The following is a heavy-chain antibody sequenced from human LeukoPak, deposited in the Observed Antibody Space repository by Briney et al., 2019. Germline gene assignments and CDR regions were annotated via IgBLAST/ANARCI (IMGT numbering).Heavy chain of an antibody. J-gene: IGHJ4*02. Sequence: GGSLRLSCAASGFTFSPYWMSWVRQAPGRGLEWVANIKEDGSEKYYVDSVKGRFTISRDNAKNSLYLQMNSLRAEDTAVYYCARLSIASPSTFDYWGQGTLVTVSS. V-gene: IGHV3-7*01. D-gene: IGHD6-6*01. CDR1: GFTFSPYW. CDR3: ARLSIASPSTFDY. CDR2: IKEDGSEK.